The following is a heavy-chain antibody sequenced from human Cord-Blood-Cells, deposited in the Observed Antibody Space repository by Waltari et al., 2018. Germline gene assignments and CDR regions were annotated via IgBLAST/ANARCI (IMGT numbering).Heavy chain of an antibody. D-gene: IGHD2-15*01. CDR1: GGSISSYY. Sequence: QVQLQESGPGLVKPSETLSLTCTVSGGSISSYYWSWIRQPPGKGLEWIGYIYYSGSTNYNPPLKSRVTISVDTSKNQFSLKLSSVTAADTAMYYCARVVVVAATRAFDIWGQGTMVTVSS. V-gene: IGHV4-59*01. CDR3: ARVVVVAATRAFDI. J-gene: IGHJ3*02. CDR2: IYYSGST.